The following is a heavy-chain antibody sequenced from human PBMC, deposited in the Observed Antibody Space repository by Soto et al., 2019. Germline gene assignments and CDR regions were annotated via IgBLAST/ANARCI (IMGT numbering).Heavy chain of an antibody. D-gene: IGHD3-3*01. Sequence: EVQLVESGGGLVQPGGSLRLSCAASGFTFSNYNMNWVRQAPGKGLEWVSYISSSSTIYYADSVKGRFTISRDNAKNSLYLKMNSLRDEDTAVYYCARKFFYDYWGQGPLVTVSS. CDR1: GFTFSNYN. J-gene: IGHJ4*02. CDR3: ARKFFYDY. V-gene: IGHV3-48*02. CDR2: ISSSSTI.